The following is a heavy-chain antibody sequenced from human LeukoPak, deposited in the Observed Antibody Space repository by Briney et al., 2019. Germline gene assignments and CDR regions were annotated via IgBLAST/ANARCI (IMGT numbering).Heavy chain of an antibody. Sequence: GASVKVSCKASGYTFTSYGISWVRQAPGQGLEWMGRIIPIFGTANYAQKFQGRVTITTDESTSTAYMELSSLRSEDTAVYYCARHPAPTGRFDPWGQGTLVTVSS. J-gene: IGHJ5*02. CDR2: IIPIFGTA. CDR1: GYTFTSYG. D-gene: IGHD7-27*01. V-gene: IGHV1-69*05. CDR3: ARHPAPTGRFDP.